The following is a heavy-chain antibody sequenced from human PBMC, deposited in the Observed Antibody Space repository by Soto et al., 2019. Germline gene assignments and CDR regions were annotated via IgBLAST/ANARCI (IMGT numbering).Heavy chain of an antibody. V-gene: IGHV1-3*01. CDR2: MFVGNGAT. CDR1: GYSFTGFG. Sequence: QVQLVQSGAEVKKPGASVKVSCRASGYSFTGFGIHCVRQAPGQRPEWMGGMFVGNGATQFTPKFQERVTITGDISSSTVHMQLRSLTSEDTAVYYCVRRKAGIRHAHDALDLWGQGTMVIVSP. CDR3: VRRKAGIRHAHDALDL. J-gene: IGHJ3*01. D-gene: IGHD2-2*01.